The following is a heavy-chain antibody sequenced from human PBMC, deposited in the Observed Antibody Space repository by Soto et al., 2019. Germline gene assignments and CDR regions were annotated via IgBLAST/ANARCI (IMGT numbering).Heavy chain of an antibody. Sequence: QLQLQESGPGLMKPSETLSLTCTVSGGSISSSSYYWGWIRQPPGKGLEWIGSIYYSGSTYYNPSLKSRVTISVDTSKNQFSLKLSSVTAADTAVYYCARLPRSGSYQLRYFDYWGQGTLVTVSS. CDR1: GGSISSSSYY. D-gene: IGHD1-26*01. V-gene: IGHV4-39*01. CDR2: IYYSGST. CDR3: ARLPRSGSYQLRYFDY. J-gene: IGHJ4*02.